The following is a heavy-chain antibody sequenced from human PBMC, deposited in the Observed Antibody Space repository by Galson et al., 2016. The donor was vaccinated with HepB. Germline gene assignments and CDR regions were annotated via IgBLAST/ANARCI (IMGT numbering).Heavy chain of an antibody. Sequence: SVKVSCKASGYTFSNSAITWVRLAPGQGLEWMGWISDYKDDTNLAQKFQGRVTMTTDTSTSTAYMELRNLRSDDTAVYYCARGFYYDSSGYSLYYFDFWGQGTLVTVSS. CDR3: ARGFYYDSSGYSLYYFDF. D-gene: IGHD3-22*01. CDR1: GYTFSNSA. V-gene: IGHV1-18*01. J-gene: IGHJ4*02. CDR2: ISDYKDDT.